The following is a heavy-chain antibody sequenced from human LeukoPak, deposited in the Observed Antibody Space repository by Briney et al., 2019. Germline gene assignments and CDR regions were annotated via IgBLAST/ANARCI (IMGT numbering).Heavy chain of an antibody. CDR2: IYSGGST. D-gene: IGHD6-13*01. V-gene: IGHV3-66*01. J-gene: IGHJ2*01. Sequence: GGSLRLSCAASGFTVSSNYMSWVRQAPGKGLEWVSVIYSGGSTYYADSVKGRFTISRDNSKNTLYLQMNSLRAEDTAVYYCARAGGTAGSNWYFDLWGRGTLVTVSS. CDR1: GFTVSSNY. CDR3: ARAGGTAGSNWYFDL.